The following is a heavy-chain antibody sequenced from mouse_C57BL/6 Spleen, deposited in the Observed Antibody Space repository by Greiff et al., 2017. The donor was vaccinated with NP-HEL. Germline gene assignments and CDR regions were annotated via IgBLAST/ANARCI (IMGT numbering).Heavy chain of an antibody. CDR2: IYWDDDK. CDR3: ARSPVDGYSSYWYFDV. V-gene: IGHV8-12*01. D-gene: IGHD2-3*01. CDR1: GFSLSTSGMG. Sequence: QVTLKESGPGILQSSQTLSLTCSFSGFSLSTSGMGVSWIRQPSGKGLEWLAHIYWDDDKRYNPSLKSRLTISKDTSRNQVFLKITSVDTADTATYYCARSPVDGYSSYWYFDVWGTGTTVTVSS. J-gene: IGHJ1*03.